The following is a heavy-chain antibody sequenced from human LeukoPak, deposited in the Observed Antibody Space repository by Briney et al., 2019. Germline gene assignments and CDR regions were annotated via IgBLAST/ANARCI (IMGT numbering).Heavy chain of an antibody. J-gene: IGHJ4*02. D-gene: IGHD6-19*01. CDR1: GFTFSDYY. CDR3: AKASVAGTPLSYFDY. CDR2: ISSSGSTI. V-gene: IGHV3-11*01. Sequence: GGSLRLSCAASGFTFSDYYMSWIRQAPGKGLEWVSYISSSGSTIYYADSVKGRFTISRDNAKNSLYLQMNSLRAEDTAVYYCAKASVAGTPLSYFDYWGQGTLVTVSS.